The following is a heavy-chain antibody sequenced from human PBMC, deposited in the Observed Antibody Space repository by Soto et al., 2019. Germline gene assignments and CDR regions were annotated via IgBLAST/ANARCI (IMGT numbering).Heavy chain of an antibody. Sequence: EVQLLESGGGLVQRGESLRLSCAASGFSFIDFAMSWVRQAPGKGLEWVSAISGSGHNTYYTESLKGRFTISRDNSKNTLSLQVKSLRAEDTAVYYCVKTMSRLGGYDLNWLAPWGQGTLVTVSS. CDR2: ISGSGHNT. CDR3: VKTMSRLGGYDLNWLAP. J-gene: IGHJ5*02. V-gene: IGHV3-23*01. D-gene: IGHD5-12*01. CDR1: GFSFIDFA.